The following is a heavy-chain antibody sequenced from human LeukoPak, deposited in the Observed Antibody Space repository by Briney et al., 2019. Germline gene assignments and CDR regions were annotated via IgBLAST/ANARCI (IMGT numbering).Heavy chain of an antibody. Sequence: SETLSLTCTVSGGSISSYYWSWIRQPPGKGLEWIGYIYYSGSTNYNPSLKSRVTISVDTSKNQFSLKLSSVTAADTAVYYCARAVRTATVTTSSSGFDPWGQGTLVTVSS. CDR1: GGSISSYY. CDR3: ARAVRTATVTTSSSGFDP. J-gene: IGHJ5*02. V-gene: IGHV4-59*01. D-gene: IGHD4-17*01. CDR2: IYYSGST.